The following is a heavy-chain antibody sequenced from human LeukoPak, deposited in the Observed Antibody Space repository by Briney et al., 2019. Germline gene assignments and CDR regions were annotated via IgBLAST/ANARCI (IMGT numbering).Heavy chain of an antibody. V-gene: IGHV1-8*01. Sequence: ASVKVSCKASGYTFTSYDINWVRQATGQGLEWMGWMNPNSGNTGYAQKFQGRVTMTRNTSISTAYMELSSLRSEDTAVYYCARELGITMAGKYYYMDVWGKGTTVTVSS. D-gene: IGHD3-10*01. J-gene: IGHJ6*03. CDR1: GYTFTSYD. CDR2: MNPNSGNT. CDR3: ARELGITMAGKYYYMDV.